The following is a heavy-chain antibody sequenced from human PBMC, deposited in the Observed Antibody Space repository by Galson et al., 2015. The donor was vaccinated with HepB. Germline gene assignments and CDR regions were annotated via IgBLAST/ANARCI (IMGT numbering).Heavy chain of an antibody. V-gene: IGHV4-61*02. J-gene: IGHJ4*02. Sequence: TLSLTCTVSGGSISSGSYYWSWIRQPAGKGLEWIGRIYTSGSTNYNPSLKSRVTISVDTSKNQFSLKLSSVTAADTAVYYCATSPQLAPTFFDYWGQGTLVTVSS. D-gene: IGHD6-13*01. CDR3: ATSPQLAPTFFDY. CDR1: GGSISSGSYY. CDR2: IYTSGST.